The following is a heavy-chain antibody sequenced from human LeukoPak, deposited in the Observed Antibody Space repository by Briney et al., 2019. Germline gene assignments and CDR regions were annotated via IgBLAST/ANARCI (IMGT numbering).Heavy chain of an antibody. CDR1: GFTFSSYA. CDR2: ISGSGGST. CDR3: AIGSSGYYCRH. V-gene: IGHV3-23*01. D-gene: IGHD3-22*01. Sequence: RGSLRLSCAASGFTFSSYAMNWVRQAPGKGLEWVSVISGSGGSTYYADSVKGRFTISRDNSKNTVYLQMNSLRAEDTAVYYCAIGSSGYYCRHWGQGTLVTVSS. J-gene: IGHJ4*02.